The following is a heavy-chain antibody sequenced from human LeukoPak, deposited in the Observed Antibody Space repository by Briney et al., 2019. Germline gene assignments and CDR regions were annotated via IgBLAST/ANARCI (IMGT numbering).Heavy chain of an antibody. CDR1: GFTFSSYA. CDR2: ISYDGSNK. CDR3: ARDTLRYFDWSFDP. Sequence: GRSLRLSCAASGFTFSSYAMHWVRQAPGKGLEWLAVISYDGSNKYYADSVKGRFTISRDNSKNTPYLQMNSLRAEDTAVYYCARDTLRYFDWSFDPWGQGTLVTVSS. V-gene: IGHV3-30*01. J-gene: IGHJ5*02. D-gene: IGHD3-9*01.